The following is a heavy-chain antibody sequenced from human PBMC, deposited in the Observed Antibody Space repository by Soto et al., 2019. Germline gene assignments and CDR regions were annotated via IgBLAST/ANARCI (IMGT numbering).Heavy chain of an antibody. CDR2: INCDNGNT. D-gene: IGHD3-16*01. J-gene: IGHJ4*02. CDR1: GYNFIENA. Sequence: QVQLVQSGADVKKPGASVKVSCKTSGYNFIENAVHWVRQAPGQGLEWMGWINCDNGNTKYSRKMQGRLTISRDKSATTVYMELSALTSEDTAVYFCARDDVGGAWPYWGQGTLVSVSS. CDR3: ARDDVGGAWPY. V-gene: IGHV1-3*01.